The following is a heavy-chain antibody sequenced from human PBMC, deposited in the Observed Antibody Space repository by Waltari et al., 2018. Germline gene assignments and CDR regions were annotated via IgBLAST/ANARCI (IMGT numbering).Heavy chain of an antibody. J-gene: IGHJ6*02. CDR3: ARGGLLGYCSSTSCYARYYYYGMDV. D-gene: IGHD2-2*01. V-gene: IGHV1-3*01. CDR1: GYTFTSYA. CDR2: INAGNGNT. Sequence: QVQLVQSGAEVKKPGASVKVSCKASGYTFTSYAMHWVRQAPGQRLAWMGWINAGNGNTKYSQKFQGRVTITRDTSASTAYMELSSLRSEDTAVYYCARGGLLGYCSSTSCYARYYYYGMDVWGQGTTVTVSS.